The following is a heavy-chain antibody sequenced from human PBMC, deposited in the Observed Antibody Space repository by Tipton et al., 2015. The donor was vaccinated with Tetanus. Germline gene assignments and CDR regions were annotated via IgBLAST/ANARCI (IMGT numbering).Heavy chain of an antibody. Sequence: CAASGFTFSSYGMHWVRQAPGKGLEWVAVISYDGSNKYYADSVKGRFTISRDNSKNTLYLQMNSLRAEDTAVYYCAKDFWGDIASIAARPAVDYWGQGTLVTVSS. D-gene: IGHD6-6*01. CDR2: ISYDGSNK. V-gene: IGHV3-30*18. CDR1: GFTFSSYG. J-gene: IGHJ4*02. CDR3: AKDFWGDIASIAARPAVDY.